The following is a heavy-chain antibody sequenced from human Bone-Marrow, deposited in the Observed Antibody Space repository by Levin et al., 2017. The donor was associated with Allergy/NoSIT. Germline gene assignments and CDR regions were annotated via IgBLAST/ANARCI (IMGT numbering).Heavy chain of an antibody. CDR3: ASDFNTVTTFKGAY. V-gene: IGHV1-69*13. CDR2: IVPLFGTA. J-gene: IGHJ4*02. CDR1: GGTFSNYA. Sequence: PLASVKVSCKVSGGTFSNYAISWVRQAPGQGLEWMGGIVPLFGTADYAQKFQGRVTITADESTSTAYMELSSLRSEDTAVYYCASDFNTVTTFKGAYWGQGTLVTVSS. D-gene: IGHD4-17*01.